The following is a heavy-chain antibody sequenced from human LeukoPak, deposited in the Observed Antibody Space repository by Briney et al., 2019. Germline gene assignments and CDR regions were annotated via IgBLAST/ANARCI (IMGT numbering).Heavy chain of an antibody. D-gene: IGHD3-10*01. J-gene: IGHJ5*02. CDR3: VRDRAGTQSWVEFDL. CDR2: IYIDART. CDR1: GXSVTNTL. V-gene: IGHV3-66*02. Sequence: PGGSXRLSCXXSGXSVTNTLIDWVRQAPGKGPEGVALIYIDARTVYSDSVKGRLTIFRDNSKNKVYLQMNSLRSEDSALYYCVRDRAGTQSWVEFDLWGQGTLVTVSS.